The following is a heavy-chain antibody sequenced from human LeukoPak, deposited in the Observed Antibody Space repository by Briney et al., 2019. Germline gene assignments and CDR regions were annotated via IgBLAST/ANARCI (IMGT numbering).Heavy chain of an antibody. D-gene: IGHD3-22*01. V-gene: IGHV3-23*01. CDR1: GFTFSSYA. CDR3: AKGYYYDSSGYYSHLDY. Sequence: GGSLRLSCAASGFTFSSYAMSWVRQAPGKGLEWVSAISGSGGSTYYADSVKGRFTISRDNSKNTLYLQMNSLRAEDTAVYYCAKGYYYDSSGYYSHLDYWGQGTLVTVSS. CDR2: ISGSGGST. J-gene: IGHJ4*02.